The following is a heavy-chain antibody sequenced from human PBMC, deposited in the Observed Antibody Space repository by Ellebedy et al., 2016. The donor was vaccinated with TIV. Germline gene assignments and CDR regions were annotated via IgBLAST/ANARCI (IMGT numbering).Heavy chain of an antibody. CDR2: ISGNGDIT. CDR1: GFTFSSYY. V-gene: IGHV3-64*01. D-gene: IGHD5-24*01. J-gene: IGHJ5*02. CDR3: ARDRDGGFGFDP. Sequence: PGGSLRLSCAASGFTFSSYYKHWVRQAPGKGLEYISSISGNGDITQYVSSMKGRFTISRDNSKNTLYLHMGSLTIEDMAVYYCARDRDGGFGFDPWGQGTLVTFSS.